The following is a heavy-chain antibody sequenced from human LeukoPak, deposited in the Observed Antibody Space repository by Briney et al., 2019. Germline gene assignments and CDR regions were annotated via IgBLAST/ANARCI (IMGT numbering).Heavy chain of an antibody. V-gene: IGHV4-34*01. D-gene: IGHD1-7*01. CDR2: INDSGRT. CDR3: ARRWNYGRNYYICV. Sequence: PSETLSLTCAVYGGSFINYYWSWMRQPPGRGLEWIGEINDSGRTNYNPSLMSRVIVSVDTSKNQFSLRLTSVTATDTAVYYCARRWNYGRNYYICVWGNGATVSVSS. J-gene: IGHJ6*03. CDR1: GGSFINYY.